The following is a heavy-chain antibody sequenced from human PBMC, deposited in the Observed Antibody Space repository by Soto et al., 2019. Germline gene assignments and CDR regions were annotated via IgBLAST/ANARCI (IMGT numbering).Heavy chain of an antibody. CDR3: AKDPTSITARSSLADY. Sequence: QVQLVESGGGVVQPGRSLRLSCAASGFTFSSYGMHWVRQAPGKGLEWVAVISYDGSNKYYADSVKGRFTISRDNSKNTLYLRMNSLRAEDTAVYYCAKDPTSITARSSLADYWGQGTLVTVSS. CDR1: GFTFSSYG. V-gene: IGHV3-30*18. CDR2: ISYDGSNK. J-gene: IGHJ4*02. D-gene: IGHD6-6*01.